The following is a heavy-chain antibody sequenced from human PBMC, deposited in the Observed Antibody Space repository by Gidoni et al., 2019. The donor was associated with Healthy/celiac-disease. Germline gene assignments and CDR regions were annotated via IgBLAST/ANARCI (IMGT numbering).Heavy chain of an antibody. J-gene: IGHJ6*02. Sequence: EVQLVESGGGLVQPGGSLRLSCAASGFTVSSNYMSWVRQAPGKGLEWVSVIYSGGSTDYADYVKGRFTISRDNSKNTLYLQMNSLRAEDTAVYYCARVEMTTPYYYYYGMDVWGQGTTVTVSS. V-gene: IGHV3-66*01. D-gene: IGHD4-4*01. CDR3: ARVEMTTPYYYYYGMDV. CDR1: GFTVSSNY. CDR2: IYSGGST.